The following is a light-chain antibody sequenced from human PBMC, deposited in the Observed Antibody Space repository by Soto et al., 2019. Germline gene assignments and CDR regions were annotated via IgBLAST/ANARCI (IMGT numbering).Light chain of an antibody. J-gene: IGLJ3*02. CDR1: SSDVGGYNY. V-gene: IGLV2-14*01. CDR2: EVS. Sequence: QSVLTQPASVSGSPGQSITISCTGTSSDVGGYNYVSWYQQHPGKAPKLMIYEVSNRPSGVSNRFSGSKSGNTASLTISALQADDEADYYCISYRSSSTLVFGGGTKLTVL. CDR3: ISYRSSSTLV.